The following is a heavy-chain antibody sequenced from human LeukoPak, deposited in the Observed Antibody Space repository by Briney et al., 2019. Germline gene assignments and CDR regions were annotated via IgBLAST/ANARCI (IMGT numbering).Heavy chain of an antibody. CDR3: ARDIVMNSSGWYY. V-gene: IGHV3-23*01. D-gene: IGHD6-19*01. CDR2: ISGSGGST. CDR1: GFTFSSYA. Sequence: GRSLRLSHAASGFTFSSYAMSWVRQAPGKGLLWVSGISGSGGSTYYADSVKGRFTISRDNAKNSLYLQMNSLRAEDTAVYYCARDIVMNSSGWYYWGQGTLVTVSS. J-gene: IGHJ4*02.